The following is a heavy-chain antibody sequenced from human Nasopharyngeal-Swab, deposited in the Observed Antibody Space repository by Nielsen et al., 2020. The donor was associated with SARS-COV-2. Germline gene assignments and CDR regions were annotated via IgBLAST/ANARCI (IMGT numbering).Heavy chain of an antibody. Sequence: GGSLRLSCTASDITLSSFAMSWVRQAPGKGLEWVSGISGAAGGGSHYADTVKGRFTISRDNSKNTLYLQMDSLSAEDTAVYYCAKGDYSDYFFDYWGQGTLVTVSS. D-gene: IGHD4-11*01. V-gene: IGHV3-23*01. CDR1: DITLSSFA. CDR2: ISGAAGGGS. CDR3: AKGDYSDYFFDY. J-gene: IGHJ4*02.